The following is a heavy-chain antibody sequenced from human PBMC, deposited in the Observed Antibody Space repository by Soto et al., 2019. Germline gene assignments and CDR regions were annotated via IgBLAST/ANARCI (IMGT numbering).Heavy chain of an antibody. J-gene: IGHJ6*02. V-gene: IGHV4-4*07. D-gene: IGHD1-1*01. CDR3: ARVPLRGPKRLYYYGLDV. CDR1: GGSISGTY. Sequence: NPSETLSLTCIVSGGSISGTYWSWIRQPAGKGLEWIGHIDTSGRTNYNPSLKRRVLMSVDMSKNQFSLKLTSVTAADTAVYFCARVPLRGPKRLYYYGLDVWGQGTTVTVSS. CDR2: IDTSGRT.